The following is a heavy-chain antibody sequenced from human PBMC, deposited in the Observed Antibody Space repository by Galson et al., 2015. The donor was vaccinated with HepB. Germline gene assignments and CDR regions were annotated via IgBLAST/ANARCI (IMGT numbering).Heavy chain of an antibody. V-gene: IGHV3-7*03. J-gene: IGHJ4*02. CDR3: ARAPPQTRLWFGEYFCPLFDY. CDR1: GFTFSSYW. Sequence: SLRLSCAASGFTFSSYWMSWVRQAPGKGLEWVANIKQDGSEKYYVDSVKGRFTISRDNAKNSLYLQMNSLRAEDTAVYYCARAPPQTRLWFGEYFCPLFDYWGQGTLVTVSS. D-gene: IGHD3-10*01. CDR2: IKQDGSEK.